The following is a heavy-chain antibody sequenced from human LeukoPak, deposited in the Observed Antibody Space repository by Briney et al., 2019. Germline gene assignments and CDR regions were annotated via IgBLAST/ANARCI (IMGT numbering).Heavy chain of an antibody. CDR3: ARADHYGSGSYYWK. Sequence: GGSLRLSCAASGFTFSSSWMRWVRQAPGKALEWVANIKEDGSEKYYVDSVKGRFTISRDNAKNSVHLQMNSLRAEDTAVYYCARADHYGSGSYYWKWGQGTLVTVSS. J-gene: IGHJ4*02. D-gene: IGHD3-10*01. CDR2: IKEDGSEK. CDR1: GFTFSSSW. V-gene: IGHV3-7*01.